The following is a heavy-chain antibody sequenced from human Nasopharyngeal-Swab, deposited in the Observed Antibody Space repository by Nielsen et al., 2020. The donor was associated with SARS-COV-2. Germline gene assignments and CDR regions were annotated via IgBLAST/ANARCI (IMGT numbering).Heavy chain of an antibody. CDR2: IYYSGGT. D-gene: IGHD5-18*01. J-gene: IGHJ4*02. Sequence: RQAPGKGLEWIGSIYYSGGTYYNPSLKSRVTISVDTSKNQFSLKLSSVTAADTAVYYCARDRGRGYSYGSFHYWGQGTLVTVSS. V-gene: IGHV4-39*07. CDR3: ARDRGRGYSYGSFHY.